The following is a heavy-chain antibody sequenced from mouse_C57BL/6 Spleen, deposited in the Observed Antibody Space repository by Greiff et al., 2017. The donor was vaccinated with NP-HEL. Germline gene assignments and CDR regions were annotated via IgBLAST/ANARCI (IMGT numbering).Heavy chain of an antibody. J-gene: IGHJ2*01. D-gene: IGHD2-5*01. CDR1: GYTFTSYW. CDR3: TRSGIYSNYEDFDY. Sequence: EVQLQQSGTVLARPGASVKMSCKTSGYTFTSYWMHWVKQRPGQGLEWIGAIYPGNSDTSYNQKFKGKAKLTAVTSASTAYMELSSLTNEDSAVYYCTRSGIYSNYEDFDYWGQGTTLTVSS. V-gene: IGHV1-5*01. CDR2: IYPGNSDT.